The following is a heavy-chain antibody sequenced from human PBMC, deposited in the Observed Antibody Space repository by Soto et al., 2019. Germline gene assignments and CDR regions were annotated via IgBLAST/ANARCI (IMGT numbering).Heavy chain of an antibody. CDR2: IYWDDDK. CDR1: GFSLSTSGVG. V-gene: IGHV2-5*02. D-gene: IGHD2-15*01. J-gene: IGHJ4*02. Sequence: QITLKESGPTLVKPTQTLTLTCTFSGFSLSTSGVGVGWIRQPPGKALEWLALIYWDDDKRYSPSLKSRLTITKDTSNNQVVPTITNLDPVDTATYYCAHRRSYCSGGSCYSGFDYWGQGTLVTVSS. CDR3: AHRRSYCSGGSCYSGFDY.